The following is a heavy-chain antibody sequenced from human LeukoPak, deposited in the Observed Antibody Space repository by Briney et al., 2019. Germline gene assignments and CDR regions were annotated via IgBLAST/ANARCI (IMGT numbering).Heavy chain of an antibody. Sequence: SVKVSCKASGGTFSSYAISWVRQAPGQGLEWMGGIIPIFGTANYAQKFQGRVTITTDESTSTAYMELSSLRSEDTAVYYCARARGGEATAFDYCGQGTLVTVSS. D-gene: IGHD5-12*01. CDR3: ARARGGEATAFDY. J-gene: IGHJ4*02. CDR2: IIPIFGTA. V-gene: IGHV1-69*05. CDR1: GGTFSSYA.